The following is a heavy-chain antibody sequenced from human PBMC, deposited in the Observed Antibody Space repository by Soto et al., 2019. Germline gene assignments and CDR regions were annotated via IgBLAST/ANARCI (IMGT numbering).Heavy chain of an antibody. V-gene: IGHV1-69*01. Sequence: QVQLVQSGAEVKKPGSSVKVSCKASGGTFSSYAISWVRQAPGQGLEWMGGIIPIFGTANYAQKFQGRVTITADESTSTAYMELGSVRSEDTAVYYCAREWGGNGSGSYYNFDYWGQGTLVTVSS. CDR2: IIPIFGTA. D-gene: IGHD3-10*01. J-gene: IGHJ4*02. CDR1: GGTFSSYA. CDR3: AREWGGNGSGSYYNFDY.